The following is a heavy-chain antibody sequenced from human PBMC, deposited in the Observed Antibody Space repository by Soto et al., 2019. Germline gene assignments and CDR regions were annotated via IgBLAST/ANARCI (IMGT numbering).Heavy chain of an antibody. CDR2: ISAYNGNT. J-gene: IGHJ4*02. V-gene: IGHV1-18*01. D-gene: IGHD3-9*01. CDR3: ARATYEILTGYYRR. Sequence: QVQLVQSGTEVKKPGASVKVSCKASGYTFTSYGISWVRQAPGQGLEWMGWISAYNGNTNYAQKFQDRVTMTTDTSTSTAYMELRSLRSDDTAVYYCARATYEILTGYYRRWGQGTLVTVSS. CDR1: GYTFTSYG.